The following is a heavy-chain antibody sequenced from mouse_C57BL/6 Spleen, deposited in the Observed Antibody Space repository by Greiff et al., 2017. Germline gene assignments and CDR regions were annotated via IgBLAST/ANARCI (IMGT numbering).Heavy chain of an antibody. V-gene: IGHV2-6*03. CDR1: GFSLTSYG. CDR3: ARPYSNYDYAMDY. J-gene: IGHJ4*01. D-gene: IGHD2-5*01. Sequence: VKLVESGPGLVAPSQSLSITCTVSGFSLTSYGVHWVRQPPGKGLEWLVVIWSDGSTTYNSALKSRLSISKDNSKSQVFLKMNSLQTDDTAMYYCARPYSNYDYAMDYWGQGTSVTVSS. CDR2: IWSDGST.